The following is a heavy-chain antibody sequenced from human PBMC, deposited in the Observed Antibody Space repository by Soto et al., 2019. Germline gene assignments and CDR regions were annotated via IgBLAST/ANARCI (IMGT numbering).Heavy chain of an antibody. V-gene: IGHV3-30*03. CDR2: ISYDGSNK. D-gene: IGHD1-20*01. J-gene: IGHJ3*01. CDR3: ATRSISVVFSDAFGF. Sequence: GGSLRLSCAASGFTFSSYGMHWVRQAPGKGLEWVAVISYDGSNKYYADSVKGRFTISRDNSKNTLYLQMNSLRAEDTAVYYCATRSISVVFSDAFGFLGQGTIGT. CDR1: GFTFSSYG.